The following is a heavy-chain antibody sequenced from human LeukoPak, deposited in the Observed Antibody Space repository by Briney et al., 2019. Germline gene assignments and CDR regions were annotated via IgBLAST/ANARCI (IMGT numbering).Heavy chain of an antibody. CDR3: AKDLTIFGVVINPYYYYYGMDV. Sequence: GGSLRLSCAASGFTFSSYTMNWVRQAPGKGLQWVANILASGSPTYYADSVKGRFTISRDNSKNTLYLQMNSLRAEDTAVYYCAKDLTIFGVVINPYYYYYGMDVWGQGTTVTVSS. D-gene: IGHD3-3*01. J-gene: IGHJ6*02. V-gene: IGHV3-23*01. CDR2: ILASGSPT. CDR1: GFTFSSYT.